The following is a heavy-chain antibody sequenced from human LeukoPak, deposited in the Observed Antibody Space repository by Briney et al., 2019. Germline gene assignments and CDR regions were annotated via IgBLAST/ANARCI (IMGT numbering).Heavy chain of an antibody. V-gene: IGHV4-59*02. CDR3: ARGDFCSKSNCYLRPMDV. Sequence: SETLSLTCTVSGGSVSDYYWNWLRQPPGKGLEWIGYIYYSGSTTYTPSLKSRVTMSVDTAKNQFSLRVRSVTAADTAVYYCARGDFCSKSNCYLRPMDVWGKGTTVTVSS. CDR2: IYYSGST. CDR1: GGSVSDYY. J-gene: IGHJ6*03. D-gene: IGHD3-3*01.